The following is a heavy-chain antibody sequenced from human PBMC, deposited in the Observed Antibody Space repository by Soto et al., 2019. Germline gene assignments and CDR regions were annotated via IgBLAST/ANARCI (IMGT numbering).Heavy chain of an antibody. CDR1: GFTFSSYA. V-gene: IGHV3-23*01. D-gene: IGHD3-3*01. CDR3: AKMPDCGVVSRSEYYLDS. CDR2: ISGSGGST. Sequence: GGSLRLSCAASGFTFSSYAMSWVRQAPGKGLEWVSAISGSGGSTYYADSVKGRFTISRDNSKNTLYLQMNSLRAEDTAVYYCAKMPDCGVVSRSEYYLDSWGQGPLVTVS. J-gene: IGHJ4*02.